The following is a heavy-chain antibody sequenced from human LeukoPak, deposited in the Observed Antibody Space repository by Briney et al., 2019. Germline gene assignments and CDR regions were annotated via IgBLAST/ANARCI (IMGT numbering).Heavy chain of an antibody. D-gene: IGHD3-22*01. CDR2: ISGSGGST. CDR3: AKGAHYYDSSGYGAAFDI. Sequence: GGSLRLSCAASGFTFSSYAMSWVRQAPGKGLEWVSAISGSGGSTYYADSVKGRFTISRDNSKNTLYLQMNSLRAEDTAVYYCAKGAHYYDSSGYGAAFDIWGQGTMVTVSS. CDR1: GFTFSSYA. J-gene: IGHJ3*02. V-gene: IGHV3-23*01.